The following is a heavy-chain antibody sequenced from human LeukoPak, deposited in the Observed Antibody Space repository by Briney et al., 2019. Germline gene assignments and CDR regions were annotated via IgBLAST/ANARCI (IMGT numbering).Heavy chain of an antibody. D-gene: IGHD5-18*01. Sequence: SETLSLTCTVSGGSISSYYWSWIRQPPGKGLEWIGYIYYSGSTNYNPSLKSRVTISVDTSKNQFSLKLSSVTAADTAVYYCARGQQLFDYWGQGTLVTVSS. CDR2: IYYSGST. CDR3: ARGQQLFDY. CDR1: GGSISSYY. V-gene: IGHV4-59*01. J-gene: IGHJ4*02.